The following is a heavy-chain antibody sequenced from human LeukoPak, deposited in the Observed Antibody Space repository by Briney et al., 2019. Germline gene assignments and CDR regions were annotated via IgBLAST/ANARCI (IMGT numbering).Heavy chain of an antibody. CDR3: ARGESGIMENSFDI. Sequence: PGGSLRLSCAASGFTMRNHWMSWVRQAPGKGLEWVADIKQDGSEIHYVDSVKGRFTISRDNAKNSLYLQMNSLRVEDTAVYSCARGESGIMENSFDIWGQGTPVTVSS. D-gene: IGHD3-16*01. V-gene: IGHV3-7*03. J-gene: IGHJ3*02. CDR2: IKQDGSEI. CDR1: GFTMRNHW.